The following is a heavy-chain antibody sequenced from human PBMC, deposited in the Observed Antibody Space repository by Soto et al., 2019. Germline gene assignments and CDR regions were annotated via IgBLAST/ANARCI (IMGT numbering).Heavy chain of an antibody. D-gene: IGHD6-13*01. Sequence: QVQLVESGGGVVQPGRSLRLSCVASGFTFSTSVMHWVRQPPGKGLEWVALISNDGDEKYYGDSVEGRFSISRYNAKNTLYLQMSNLRAEDTAVYFCAKARVRIAGADSFAHWGQGTLVTVSS. V-gene: IGHV3-30*18. CDR3: AKARVRIAGADSFAH. CDR2: ISNDGDEK. J-gene: IGHJ4*02. CDR1: GFTFSTSV.